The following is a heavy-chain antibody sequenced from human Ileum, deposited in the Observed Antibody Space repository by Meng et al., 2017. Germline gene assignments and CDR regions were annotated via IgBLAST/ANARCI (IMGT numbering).Heavy chain of an antibody. Sequence: QITLKESGPTLLTPTQTLTLTFTFSGFPLSTSGVGVPWIRQTPAKALEWLAVIYWDNDKRYSPSLRSRLTITKDTSKNQVVLTMTNMDPVDTATYFCAHRQNSVLGGWDGGCVDLCGQATLVTVSS. J-gene: IGHJ5*02. CDR1: GFPLSTSGVG. D-gene: IGHD6-19*01. CDR2: IYWDNDK. CDR3: AHRQNSVLGGWDGGCVDL. V-gene: IGHV2-5*02.